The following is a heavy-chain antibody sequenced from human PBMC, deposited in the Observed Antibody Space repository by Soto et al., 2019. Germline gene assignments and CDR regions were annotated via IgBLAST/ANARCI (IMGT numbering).Heavy chain of an antibody. CDR3: AKASLKGITFGGVIADY. J-gene: IGHJ4*02. D-gene: IGHD3-16*02. CDR2: ISWDGGST. V-gene: IGHV3-43*01. Sequence: EVQLVESVGVVVQPGGSLRLSCAASGFTFDDYTMHWVRQAPGKGLEWVSLISWDGGSTYYADSVKGRFTISRDNSKNSLYLQMNSLRTEDTALYYCAKASLKGITFGGVIADYWGQGTLVTVSS. CDR1: GFTFDDYT.